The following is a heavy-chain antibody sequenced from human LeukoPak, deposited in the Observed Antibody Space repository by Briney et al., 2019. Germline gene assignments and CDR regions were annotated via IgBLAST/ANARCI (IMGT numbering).Heavy chain of an antibody. CDR3: ASGTGYYFDY. V-gene: IGHV4-31*03. J-gene: IGHJ4*02. D-gene: IGHD1-14*01. CDR1: GGSISSGAYY. Sequence: SETLSLTCTVSGGSISSGAYYWSWIRQHPGKGLEWIGYIYYSGSTYYNPSLKSRVTISVDTSKNQFSLKLSSVTAADTAVYYCASGTGYYFDYWGQGTLVTVSS. CDR2: IYYSGST.